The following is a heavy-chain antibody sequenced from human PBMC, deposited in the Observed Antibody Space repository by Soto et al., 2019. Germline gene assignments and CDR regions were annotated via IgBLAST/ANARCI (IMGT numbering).Heavy chain of an antibody. V-gene: IGHV3-7*01. CDR2: IKQDGSEK. D-gene: IGHD3-10*01. J-gene: IGHJ4*02. CDR1: GFTFSSCW. Sequence: GGSLRLSCAASGFTFSSCWMSWVRQAPGKGLEWVANIKQDGSEKYYVDSVKGRFTISRDNAKNSLYLQMNSLRAEDTAVYYCARIRSGNFDYRGQGTLVPISP. CDR3: ARIRSGNFDY.